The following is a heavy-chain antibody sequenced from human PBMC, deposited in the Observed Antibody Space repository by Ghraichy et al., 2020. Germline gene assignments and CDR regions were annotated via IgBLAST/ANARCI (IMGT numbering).Heavy chain of an antibody. J-gene: IGHJ5*02. D-gene: IGHD1-26*01. CDR1: GFTFTNAW. V-gene: IGHV3-15*01. Sequence: GESLNISCAASGFTFTNAWMNWVRQSPEKGLEWVARIKSKTDGETKDYAAAVKGRFTISRDDSKNILYLEMNSLKTEDTAVYYCTADPRIVESSRVRWFDPWGQGTLVTVSS. CDR2: IKSKTDGETK. CDR3: TADPRIVESSRVRWFDP.